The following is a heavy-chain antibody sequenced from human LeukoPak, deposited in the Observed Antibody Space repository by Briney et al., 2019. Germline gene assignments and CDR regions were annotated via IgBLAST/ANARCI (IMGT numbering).Heavy chain of an antibody. CDR3: VRGPYYYDSRGFDP. CDR1: GGSFSGYY. D-gene: IGHD3-22*01. V-gene: IGHV4-34*01. CDR2: INHSGST. J-gene: IGHJ5*02. Sequence: SETLSLTCAVYGGSFSGYYWSWIRQPPGKGLEWIGEINHSGSTNYNPSLKSRVTISVDTSKNQFSLKLSPVTAADTAVYYCVRGPYYYDSRGFDPWGQGTLVTVSS.